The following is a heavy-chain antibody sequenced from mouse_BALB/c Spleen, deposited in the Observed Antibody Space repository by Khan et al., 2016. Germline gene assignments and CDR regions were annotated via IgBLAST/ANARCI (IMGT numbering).Heavy chain of an antibody. CDR2: INPDSSTI. V-gene: IGHV4-1*02. CDR1: GFDFSRYW. D-gene: IGHD1-1*01. J-gene: IGHJ1*01. CDR3: ASPVYYYGSSYFDV. Sequence: EVKLLESGGGLVQPGGSLKFSCAASGFDFSRYWMSWVRQAPGKGLEWIGEINPDSSTINYTPSLKDKFIISRDNAKNTLYLQMSKVRSEDTALYYCASPVYYYGSSYFDVWGAGTTVTVSS.